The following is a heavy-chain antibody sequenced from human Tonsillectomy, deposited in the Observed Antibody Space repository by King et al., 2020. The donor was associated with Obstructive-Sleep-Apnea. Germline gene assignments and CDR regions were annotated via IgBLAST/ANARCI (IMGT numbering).Heavy chain of an antibody. CDR3: ARPSGSGTYYNLPPYYYGMDV. CDR2: IIPILDIV. V-gene: IGHV1-69*04. J-gene: IGHJ6*02. Sequence: QLVQSGAEVKKPGSSVKVSCQASGGTFSSYAISWVRQAPGQGLEWMGGIIPILDIVKSAQKFQGRVTISANKSTSTAYMELSSLGSEDTAVYYCARPSGSGTYYNLPPYYYGMDVWGQGTTVTVSS. CDR1: GGTFSSYA. D-gene: IGHD3-10*01.